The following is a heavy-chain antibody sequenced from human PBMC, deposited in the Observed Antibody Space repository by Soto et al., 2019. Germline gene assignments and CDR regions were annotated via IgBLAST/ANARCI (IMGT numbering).Heavy chain of an antibody. Sequence: GGSLRLSCAASGFTFSSYAMSWVRQAPGKGLEWVSAISGSGGSTYYADSVKGRFTISRDNAKNTLYLQMNSLRAEDTAVYYCAKDPITWGPPPAEYFQHWGQGTLVTVSS. CDR3: AKDPITWGPPPAEYFQH. V-gene: IGHV3-23*01. CDR1: GFTFSSYA. D-gene: IGHD3-16*01. CDR2: ISGSGGST. J-gene: IGHJ1*01.